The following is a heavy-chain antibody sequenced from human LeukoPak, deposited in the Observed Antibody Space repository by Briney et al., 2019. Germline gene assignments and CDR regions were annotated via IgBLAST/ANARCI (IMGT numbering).Heavy chain of an antibody. CDR2: ISSSGTFI. CDR1: GFTFSSYS. D-gene: IGHD1-26*01. V-gene: IGHV3-21*01. J-gene: IGHJ4*01. CDR3: ASGSPAGDY. Sequence: GGSLRLSCAASGFTFSSYSMNWVRQAPGKGLEWVSSISSSGTFIYYADSVKGRFTISRDNARNSLYLQMNRLTAEDTAVYYCASGSPAGDYWGQEPWSPSPQ.